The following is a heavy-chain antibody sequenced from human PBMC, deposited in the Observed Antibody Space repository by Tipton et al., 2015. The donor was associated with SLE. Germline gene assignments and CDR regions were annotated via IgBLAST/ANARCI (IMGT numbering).Heavy chain of an antibody. Sequence: GLVKPSETLSLTCAVSGHSVSRDYYWGWIRQPPGKGLEWIGEINHGGRTNYNPSLKSRVTLSVDTSKNQVSLKVSSVTAADTAVYYCARGPSGDYYYYMDVWGNGTTVTVSS. D-gene: IGHD3-3*01. CDR3: ARGPSGDYYYYMDV. CDR2: INHGGRT. J-gene: IGHJ6*03. CDR1: GHSVSRDYY. V-gene: IGHV4-34*01.